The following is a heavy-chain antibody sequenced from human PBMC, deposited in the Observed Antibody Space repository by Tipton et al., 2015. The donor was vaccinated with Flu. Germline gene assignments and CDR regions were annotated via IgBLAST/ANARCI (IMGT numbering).Heavy chain of an antibody. V-gene: IGHV3-7*01. J-gene: IGHJ3*02. CDR3: ARDALAYCGGDCYSGAFDI. CDR1: GFTFSSYW. D-gene: IGHD2-21*01. Sequence: SLRLSCAASGFTFSSYWMGWVRQAPGKGLEWVANIKQDGNEKYYVDSVKGRFTISRDNAKNSLYLQMNSLRAEDTAVYYCARDALAYCGGDCYSGAFDIWGQGTMVTVSS. CDR2: IKQDGNEK.